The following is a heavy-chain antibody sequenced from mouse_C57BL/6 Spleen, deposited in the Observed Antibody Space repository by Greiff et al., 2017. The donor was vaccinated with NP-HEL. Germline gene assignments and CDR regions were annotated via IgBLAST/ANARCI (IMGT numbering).Heavy chain of an antibody. J-gene: IGHJ3*01. Sequence: VKLMESGAELARPGASVKMSCKASGYTFTSYTMHWVKQRPGQGLEWIGYIYIGNGYTEYNEKFKGKATLTSDTSSSTAYMQLSSLTSEDSAIYFCAREGEYGNGRFAYWGQGTLVTVSA. CDR3: AREGEYGNGRFAY. CDR2: IYIGNGYT. D-gene: IGHD2-1*01. V-gene: IGHV1-4*01. CDR1: GYTFTSYT.